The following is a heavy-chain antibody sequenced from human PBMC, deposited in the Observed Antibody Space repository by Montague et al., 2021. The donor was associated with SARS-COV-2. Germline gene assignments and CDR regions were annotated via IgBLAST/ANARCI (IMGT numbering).Heavy chain of an antibody. Sequence: SETLSLTCTVSGDSISSYYWSWIRQPAGKGLEWIGRIYTSGSTNYNPSLKSRVTMSVDTSKNQFSLKLSSVTAADTAVYYCARGLDYYDFWSGYYPAYWYFDLWGRGTLVTVSS. CDR2: IYTSGST. J-gene: IGHJ2*01. V-gene: IGHV4-4*07. CDR3: ARGLDYYDFWSGYYPAYWYFDL. CDR1: GDSISSYY. D-gene: IGHD3-3*01.